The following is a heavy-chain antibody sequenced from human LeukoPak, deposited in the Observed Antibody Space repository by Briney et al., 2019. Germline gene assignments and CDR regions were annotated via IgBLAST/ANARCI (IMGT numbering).Heavy chain of an antibody. V-gene: IGHV3-23*01. J-gene: IGHJ4*02. CDR1: GFSFSSYA. Sequence: VGSLRLSCAAPGFSFSSYAMSWVRQAPGKGLGWVIAISGSGGSTYYADSVKGRFTISRDNSKNTLYLQMNSLRAEDTAVYYCAKSLYSYGYFSDYWGQGTLVTVSA. D-gene: IGHD5-18*01. CDR2: ISGSGGST. CDR3: AKSLYSYGYFSDY.